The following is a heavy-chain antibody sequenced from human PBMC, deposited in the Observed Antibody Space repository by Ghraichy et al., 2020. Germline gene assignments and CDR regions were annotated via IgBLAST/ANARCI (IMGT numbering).Heavy chain of an antibody. CDR2: ISGRGSAT. D-gene: IGHD3-10*01. J-gene: IGHJ5*02. Sequence: GESLNISCAGSGFIFSSYAMSWVRQAPGKGLEWVSSISGRGSATFYADSVEGRFTISRTNSKNTLSLQMNSLRAEDTAVYYCAKDHDITDNPWGWFDPWGQGTLVTVSS. V-gene: IGHV3-23*01. CDR1: GFIFSSYA. CDR3: AKDHDITDNPWGWFDP.